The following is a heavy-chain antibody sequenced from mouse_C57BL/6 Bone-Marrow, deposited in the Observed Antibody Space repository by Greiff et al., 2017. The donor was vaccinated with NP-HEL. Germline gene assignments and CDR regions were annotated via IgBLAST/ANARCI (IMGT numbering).Heavy chain of an antibody. J-gene: IGHJ1*03. CDR1: GFNIKDYY. V-gene: IGHV14-2*01. Sequence: EVQLQQSGAELVKPGASVKLSCTASGFNIKDYYMHWVKQRTEQGLEWIGRIDPEDGETKYATKFQGKATITSDTSSNTAYLQLSSLTSEDTAVYYCARGTTVWYFDVWGTGTTVTVSS. D-gene: IGHD1-1*01. CDR2: IDPEDGET. CDR3: ARGTTVWYFDV.